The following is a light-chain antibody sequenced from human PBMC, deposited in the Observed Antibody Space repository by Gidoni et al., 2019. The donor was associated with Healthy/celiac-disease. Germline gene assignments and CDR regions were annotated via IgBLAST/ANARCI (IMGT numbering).Light chain of an antibody. V-gene: IGLV1-40*01. J-gene: IGLJ1*01. CDR1: SSNIGAGYA. CDR3: QSYDSSLFYV. Sequence: QSVLTQPPSVSGDPGQRVTIACTGSSSNIGAGYAVHWDQQLPGTAPKLLTYGNGTRPSGVPDRFSGSKSGTSASLAITGLQAEDEADYYCQSYDSSLFYVFGTGTKVTVL. CDR2: GNG.